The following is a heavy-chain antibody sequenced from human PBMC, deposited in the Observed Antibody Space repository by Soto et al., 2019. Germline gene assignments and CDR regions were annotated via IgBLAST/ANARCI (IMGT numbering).Heavy chain of an antibody. Sequence: GESLKISCRGSGYSFTYYWIAWVRQMPGKGLEYMGIIYPSDSDTRYSPSFQGQVTISADKSINTAYLQWSSLKASDTAMYYCARHGFYGDYSSNYFDPWGQGTLVTVSS. CDR2: IYPSDSDT. J-gene: IGHJ5*02. CDR3: ARHGFYGDYSSNYFDP. V-gene: IGHV5-51*01. CDR1: GYSFTYYW. D-gene: IGHD4-17*01.